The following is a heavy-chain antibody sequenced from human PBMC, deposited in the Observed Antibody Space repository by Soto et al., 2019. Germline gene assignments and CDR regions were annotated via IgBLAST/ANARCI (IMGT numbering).Heavy chain of an antibody. Sequence: QVQLVQSGAEVRKPGSSVKVSCKASGDTFSFYTINWVRQAPGLGLEWMGRVNPIVSMSNYAQKFQGRVTITADKSTNTAYMQLSSLRSEDTAIYYCAASYGSGYRAFDYCGQGALVTVSS. CDR2: VNPIVSMS. D-gene: IGHD3-10*01. V-gene: IGHV1-69*02. J-gene: IGHJ4*02. CDR1: GDTFSFYT. CDR3: AASYGSGYRAFDY.